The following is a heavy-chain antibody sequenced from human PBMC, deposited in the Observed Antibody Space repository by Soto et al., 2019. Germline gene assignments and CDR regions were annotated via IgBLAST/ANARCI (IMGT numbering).Heavy chain of an antibody. J-gene: IGHJ6*02. CDR3: ARGQRRGYYDSSGPYYYGMDV. CDR2: INHSGST. D-gene: IGHD3-22*01. Sequence: SETLSLTCAVYGGSFSGYYWSWIRQPPGKRLEWIGEINHSGSTNYNPSLKSRVTISVDTSKNQFSLKLSSVTAADTAVYYCARGQRRGYYDSSGPYYYGMDVWGQGTTVTVSS. CDR1: GGSFSGYY. V-gene: IGHV4-34*01.